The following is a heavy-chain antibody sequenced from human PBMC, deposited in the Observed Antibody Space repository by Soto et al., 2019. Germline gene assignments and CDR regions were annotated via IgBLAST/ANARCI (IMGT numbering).Heavy chain of an antibody. CDR2: ISGSGGMT. V-gene: IGHV3-23*01. CDR3: ATDRTTAPGIRAFDN. CDR1: GFAFGNYP. Sequence: GGSLRLSCVASGFAFGNYPMAWVRQTPGKGLQWISTISGSGGMTDYEDSVRGRFTVSIDHSKDTVHLQMTSLRAEDTAVYHSATDRTTAPGIRAFDNWGQGTTVTVSS. D-gene: IGHD1-1*01. J-gene: IGHJ3*02.